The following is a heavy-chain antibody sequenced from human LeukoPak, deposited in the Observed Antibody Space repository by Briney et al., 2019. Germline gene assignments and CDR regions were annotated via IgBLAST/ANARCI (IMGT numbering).Heavy chain of an antibody. CDR3: ARDRGIVVVPASLPI. J-gene: IGHJ4*02. V-gene: IGHV4-39*07. Sequence: PSETLSLTCTVSGGSISSSSYYWGWIRQPPGKGLEWIGSIYYSGSTYYNPSLKSRVTISVDTSKNQFSLKLSSVTAADTAVYYCARDRGIVVVPASLPIWGQGTLVTVSS. CDR2: IYYSGST. D-gene: IGHD2-2*01. CDR1: GGSISSSSYY.